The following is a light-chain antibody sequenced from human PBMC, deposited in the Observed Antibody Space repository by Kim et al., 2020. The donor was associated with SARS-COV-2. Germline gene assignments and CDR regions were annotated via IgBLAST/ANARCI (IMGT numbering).Light chain of an antibody. V-gene: IGKV1-12*01. CDR3: QQTGSFPWT. J-gene: IGKJ1*01. CDR2: TAS. CDR1: RGISSW. Sequence: DIQMTQSPSSVSAPVGDRVTITCRASRGISSWLAWYQQKPGKAPKLLIYTASSLQSGVPSRFSGSGSGTDFTLTISSLQYEDFATYYCQQTGSFPWTFGRGTKVDIK.